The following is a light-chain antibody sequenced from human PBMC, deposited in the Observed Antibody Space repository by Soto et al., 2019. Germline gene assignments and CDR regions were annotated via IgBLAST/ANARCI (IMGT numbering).Light chain of an antibody. CDR3: AGWDDRLNGYV. V-gene: IGLV1-44*01. J-gene: IGLJ1*01. CDR2: STD. CDR1: SSNIGSNS. Sequence: QSVLTQSPSASGTPGQRVTMSCSGGSSNIGSNSVSWYQQLPGTAPELLIYSTDQRPSGVPDRFSGSKSGTSASLAISELQSDDEADYYCAGWDDRLNGYVFGTGTKLTVL.